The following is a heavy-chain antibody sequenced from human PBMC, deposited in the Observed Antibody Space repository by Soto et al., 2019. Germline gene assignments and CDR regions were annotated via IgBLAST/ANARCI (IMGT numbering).Heavy chain of an antibody. J-gene: IGHJ6*03. CDR1: GFTFSNYW. V-gene: IGHV3-74*01. CDR3: ERGAYGRYYRDV. D-gene: IGHD3-16*01. Sequence: PGGSLRLSCAASGFTFSNYWMHWVRQAPGEGLVWVSRINRDGSSTYYADSVKGRFTTSRDNAKNTVYLQVNSLRGEDTAVCYWERGAYGRYYRDVWGKGTTVTVSS. CDR2: INRDGSST.